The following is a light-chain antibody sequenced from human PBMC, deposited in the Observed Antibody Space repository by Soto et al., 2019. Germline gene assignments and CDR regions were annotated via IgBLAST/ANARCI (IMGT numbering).Light chain of an antibody. CDR3: CSHAGGYTDV. V-gene: IGLV2-11*01. Sequence: QSALTQPRSVSGSPGQSVTISCTGTGTDVGRYTYVSWYQQYPGKAPKLIIYDVNKRPSGVPDRFSGSKSANTASLTISGLQAEDEADYYCCSHAGGYTDVFGGGTKLTVL. CDR1: GTDVGRYTY. CDR2: DVN. J-gene: IGLJ3*02.